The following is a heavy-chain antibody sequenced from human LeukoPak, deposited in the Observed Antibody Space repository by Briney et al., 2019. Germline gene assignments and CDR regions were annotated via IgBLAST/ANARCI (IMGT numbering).Heavy chain of an antibody. Sequence: GGSLRLSCAASGFTFSSYVMLWVRQAPGKGLEWVSTISSSGGSTYYAGSVKGRFTISRDNSKDTLYLQMNGLRAEDTAVYYCARDGGSRHFDYWGQGTLVTVSS. D-gene: IGHD1-26*01. CDR2: ISSSGGST. CDR1: GFTFSSYV. J-gene: IGHJ4*02. CDR3: ARDGGSRHFDY. V-gene: IGHV3-23*01.